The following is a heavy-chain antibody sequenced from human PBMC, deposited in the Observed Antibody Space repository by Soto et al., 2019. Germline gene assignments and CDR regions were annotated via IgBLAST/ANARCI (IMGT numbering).Heavy chain of an antibody. CDR2: IIPIFGTA. Sequence: SVKVSCKASGGTFSSYAISWVRQATGQGLEWMGGIIPIFGTANYAQKFQGRVTITADKSTSTAYMELSSLRSEDTAVYYCARGDWNPPPAEYYYGMDVWGQGTTVTVSS. D-gene: IGHD1-1*01. CDR1: GGTFSSYA. V-gene: IGHV1-69*06. J-gene: IGHJ6*02. CDR3: ARGDWNPPPAEYYYGMDV.